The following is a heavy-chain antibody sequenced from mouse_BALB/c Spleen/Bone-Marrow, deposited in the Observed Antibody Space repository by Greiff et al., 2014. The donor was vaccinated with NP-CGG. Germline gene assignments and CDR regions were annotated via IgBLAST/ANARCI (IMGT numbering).Heavy chain of an antibody. J-gene: IGHJ4*01. CDR1: GFNIKDYY. CDR2: IDPENGDT. Sequence: VQLQQSGAELVRSGASVKLSCTASGFNIKDYYMYWVKQRPEQDLEWIGWIDPENGDTEYAPKFQGKATMTADTSSNTAYLQLISLTSEDAAVYYCYARDYRCKGYAMDNWGQGTSVTVSS. D-gene: IGHD2-14*01. CDR3: YARDYRCKGYAMDN. V-gene: IGHV14-4*02.